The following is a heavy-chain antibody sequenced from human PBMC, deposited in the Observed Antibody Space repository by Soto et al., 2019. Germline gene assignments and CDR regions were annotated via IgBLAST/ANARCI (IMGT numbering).Heavy chain of an antibody. V-gene: IGHV3-23*01. CDR1: GFTLNSYA. Sequence: PGGSLGLSCAASGFTLNSYAMSWVRQAPGKGLEWVSAISGSGGSTYYADSVKGRFTISRDNSKNTLYLQMNSLRAEDTAVYYCAKEIDIVVVPAAIYWGQGTLVTVSS. CDR3: AKEIDIVVVPAAIY. CDR2: ISGSGGST. J-gene: IGHJ4*02. D-gene: IGHD2-2*01.